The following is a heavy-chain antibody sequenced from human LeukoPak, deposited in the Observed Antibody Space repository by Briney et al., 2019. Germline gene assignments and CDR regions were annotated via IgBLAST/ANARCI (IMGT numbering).Heavy chain of an antibody. CDR2: IIGDGSTT. CDR3: TRRVSATRWFDP. Sequence: GGSLRPSCAASGFTFSDYWMHWVRQAPGKGLEWVSRIIGDGSTTIYADSVKGRFTISRDNTKNTMYLQMNSLRVEDTAVYYCTRRVSATRWFDPWGQGTLVTVSS. V-gene: IGHV3-74*01. CDR1: GFTFSDYW. J-gene: IGHJ5*02. D-gene: IGHD2-15*01.